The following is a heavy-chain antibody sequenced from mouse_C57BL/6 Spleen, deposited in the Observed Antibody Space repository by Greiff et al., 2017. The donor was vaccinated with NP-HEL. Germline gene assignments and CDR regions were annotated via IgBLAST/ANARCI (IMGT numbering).Heavy chain of an antibody. J-gene: IGHJ2*01. CDR1: GYSITSGYY. Sequence: EVKVEESGPGLVKPSQSLSLTCSVTGYSITSGYYWNWIRQFPGNKLEWMGYISYDGSNNYNPSLKNRISITRDTSKNQFFLKLNSVTTEDTATYYCAREVYYDYQGFDYWGQGTTLTVSS. D-gene: IGHD2-4*01. CDR3: AREVYYDYQGFDY. CDR2: ISYDGSN. V-gene: IGHV3-6*01.